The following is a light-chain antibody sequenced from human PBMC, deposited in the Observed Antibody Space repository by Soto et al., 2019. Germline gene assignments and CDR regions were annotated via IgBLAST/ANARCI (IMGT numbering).Light chain of an antibody. CDR1: QTVNSN. CDR3: QQYNNWPRAT. Sequence: EIVMTQSPATLSLSPGEKATLSCRASQTVNSNLAWYQQKPGQAPRLFMFRASSRANGIPARFSGSGSGTEFKLTISTLQYEDFAVYYCQQYNNWPRATFGGGTKVEPK. V-gene: IGKV3-15*01. J-gene: IGKJ4*01. CDR2: RAS.